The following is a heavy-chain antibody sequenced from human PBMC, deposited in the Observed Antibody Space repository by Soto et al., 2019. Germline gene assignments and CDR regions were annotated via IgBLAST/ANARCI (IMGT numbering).Heavy chain of an antibody. CDR2: ISGSGGST. D-gene: IGHD3-16*01. J-gene: IGHJ4*02. Sequence: GGSLRLSCAASGFTFSSYAMSWVRQAPGKGLEWVSAISGSGGSTYYADSVKGRFTISRDNSKNTLYLQMNSLRAEDTAVYYCAKDSLVMITFGGVYDYWGQGTLVTVSS. CDR1: GFTFSSYA. V-gene: IGHV3-23*01. CDR3: AKDSLVMITFGGVYDY.